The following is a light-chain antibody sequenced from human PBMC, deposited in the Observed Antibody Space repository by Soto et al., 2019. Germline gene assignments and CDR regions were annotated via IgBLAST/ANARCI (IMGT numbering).Light chain of an antibody. Sequence: QSALAQPASVSGSPGQSITISCTATTSDVGTYNYVSWYQQHPGKAPKLMIFEVINRPSGVSNRFSGSKSGNTAPLIISGLQAEDEADYYCNSYTTSSTLVFGGGTKLTVL. V-gene: IGLV2-14*01. CDR2: EVI. CDR3: NSYTTSSTLV. J-gene: IGLJ2*01. CDR1: TSDVGTYNY.